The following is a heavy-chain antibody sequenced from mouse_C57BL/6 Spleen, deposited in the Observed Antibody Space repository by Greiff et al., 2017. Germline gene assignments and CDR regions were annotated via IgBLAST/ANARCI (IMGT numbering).Heavy chain of an antibody. D-gene: IGHD1-1*01. V-gene: IGHV1-36*01. CDR3: ATITTVGEYYYAMDD. Sequence: VQLQQSGPVLVKPGPSVKISCKASGFTFTDYYMHWVKQSHGKSLEWIGLVYPYNGGTSYNQKFKGKATLTVDTSSSTAYMELNSLTSEDSAVYYCATITTVGEYYYAMDDWGQGTSVTVSS. CDR1: GFTFTDYY. CDR2: VYPYNGGT. J-gene: IGHJ4*01.